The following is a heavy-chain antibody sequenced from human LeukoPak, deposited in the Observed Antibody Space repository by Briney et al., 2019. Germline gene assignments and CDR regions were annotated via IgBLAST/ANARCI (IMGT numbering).Heavy chain of an antibody. J-gene: IGHJ4*02. CDR3: AREFSNWNDGALDY. CDR2: INPNSGGT. V-gene: IGHV1-2*02. D-gene: IGHD1-20*01. Sequence: GASVKVSCKASGYTFTSYYVHWVRQAPGQGLDWMGWINPNSGGTKYAQKFQGRVTMTRDTSISTAYMELSRLRSDDTAVYYCAREFSNWNDGALDYWGQGTLVTVSS. CDR1: GYTFTSYY.